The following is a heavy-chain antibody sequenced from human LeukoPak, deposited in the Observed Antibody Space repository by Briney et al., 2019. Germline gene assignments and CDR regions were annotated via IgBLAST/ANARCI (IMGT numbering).Heavy chain of an antibody. CDR3: VRGGWELDY. Sequence: GSLRLSCAASGFSVRDFWMAWVRQAPGKGLEWVAHIKEDRTADYYVDSVKGRFTISKDDGKNSLHLQMNSLRVEDTAVYYCVRGGWELDYWGQGTLVTVSS. J-gene: IGHJ4*02. CDR2: IKEDRTAD. V-gene: IGHV3-7*01. D-gene: IGHD4-23*01. CDR1: GFSVRDFW.